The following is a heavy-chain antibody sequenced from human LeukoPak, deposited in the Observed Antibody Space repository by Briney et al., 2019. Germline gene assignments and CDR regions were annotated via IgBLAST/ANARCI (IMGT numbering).Heavy chain of an antibody. V-gene: IGHV4-38-2*01. J-gene: IGHJ4*02. D-gene: IGHD4-23*01. CDR1: GYSISSGYY. CDR3: ASNYGGSY. Sequence: SETLSLTCAVSGYSISSGYYWGWIRQPPGKGLEWIGSIYHSGSTYYNPSLKSRVTISVDTSKNQFSLKLSSVTAADTAVYYRASNYGGSYWGQGTLVTVSS. CDR2: IYHSGST.